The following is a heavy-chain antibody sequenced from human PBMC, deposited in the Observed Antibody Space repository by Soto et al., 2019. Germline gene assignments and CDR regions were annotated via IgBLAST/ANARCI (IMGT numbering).Heavy chain of an antibody. CDR2: IYYSGST. J-gene: IGHJ4*02. D-gene: IGHD6-19*01. V-gene: IGHV4-59*08. CDR3: ARRYSCGFDY. CDR1: GGSINSYY. Sequence: QVQLQESGPGLVKPSETLSLTCTVSGGSINSYYWSWIRQPPGKGLEWIGYIYYSGSTKYNPSLKSRVTISVDTSKNQFSLNLSSVTAADTAVYYCARRYSCGFDYWGQGTLVTVSS.